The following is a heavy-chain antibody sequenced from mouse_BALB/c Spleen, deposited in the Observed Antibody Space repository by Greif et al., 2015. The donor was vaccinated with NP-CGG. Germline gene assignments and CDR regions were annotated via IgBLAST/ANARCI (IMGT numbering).Heavy chain of an antibody. D-gene: IGHD2-1*01. CDR1: AYSFTTSW. CDR2: IHPSDRET. J-gene: IGHJ4*01. Sequence: GAELVRPGASVKLSCKASAYSFTTSWMNWGKQSPGQGLGWIGLIHPSDRETRLNQKFKDKATLTVDKSSSTAYMQLSSPTSEDSAVYYCARCYGNYDYAMDYWGQGTSVTVSS. CDR3: ARCYGNYDYAMDY. V-gene: IGHV1-74*04.